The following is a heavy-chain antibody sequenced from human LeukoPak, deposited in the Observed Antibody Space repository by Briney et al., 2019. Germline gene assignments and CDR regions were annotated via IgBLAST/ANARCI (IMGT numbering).Heavy chain of an antibody. CDR2: ISYDGSNK. V-gene: IGHV3-30-3*01. D-gene: IGHD6-6*01. CDR1: GFTFSSYA. CDR3: ARGDFEYSSSPGGP. Sequence: GGSLRLSCAASGFTFSSYAMHWVRQAPGKGLEWVAVISYDGSNKYYADSVKGRFTISRDNSKNTLYLQMNSLRAEDTAVYYCARGDFEYSSSPGGPWGQGTLVTVSS. J-gene: IGHJ5*02.